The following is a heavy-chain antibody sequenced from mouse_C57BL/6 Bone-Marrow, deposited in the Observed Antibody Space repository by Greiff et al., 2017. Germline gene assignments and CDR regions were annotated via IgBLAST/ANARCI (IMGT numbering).Heavy chain of an antibody. V-gene: IGHV14-4*01. CDR1: GFNIKDDY. D-gene: IGHD2-4*01. CDR2: IDPENGDT. CDR3: TAYDYDYFDY. J-gene: IGHJ2*01. Sequence: VQLQQSGAELVRPGASVKLSCTASGFNIKDDYMHWVKQRPEQGLEWIGWIDPENGDTAYASKFQGKATITADTSSNTAYLQLSSLTSEDTAVYYCTAYDYDYFDYWGQGTTLTVSS.